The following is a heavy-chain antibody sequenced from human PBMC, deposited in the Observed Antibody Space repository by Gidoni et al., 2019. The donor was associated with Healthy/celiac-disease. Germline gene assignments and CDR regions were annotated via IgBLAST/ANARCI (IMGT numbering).Heavy chain of an antibody. J-gene: IGHJ6*02. D-gene: IGHD6-19*01. CDR2: IRYDGSNK. CDR1: GFTFRSYG. CDR3: AKDMIRAGNRVKGYYYYGMDV. Sequence: QVQLVESGGGVVQPGGSLRLSCAASGFTFRSYGMHWVRQAPGKGLEWVAFIRYDGSNKYYADSVKGRFTISRDNSKNTLYLQMNSLRAEDTAVYYCAKDMIRAGNRVKGYYYYGMDVWGQGTTVTVSS. V-gene: IGHV3-30*02.